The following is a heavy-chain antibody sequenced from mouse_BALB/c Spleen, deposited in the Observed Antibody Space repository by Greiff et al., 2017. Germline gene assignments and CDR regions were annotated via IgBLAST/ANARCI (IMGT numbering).Heavy chain of an antibody. CDR3: ARGDYYGNYEVFFDY. CDR1: GFTFSSYA. V-gene: IGHV5-6-5*01. J-gene: IGHJ2*01. CDR2: ISSGGST. D-gene: IGHD2-1*01. Sequence: DVKLVESGGGLVKPGGSLKLSCAASGFTFSSYAMSWVRQTPEKRLEWVASISSGGSTYYPDSVKGRFTISRDNARNILYLQMSSLRSEDTAMYYCARGDYYGNYEVFFDYWGQGTTLTVSS.